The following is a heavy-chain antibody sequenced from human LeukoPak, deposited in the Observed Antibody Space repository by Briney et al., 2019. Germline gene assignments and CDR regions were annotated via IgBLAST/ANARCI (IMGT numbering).Heavy chain of an antibody. Sequence: GGFLRLSCAASGFTFSSYAESWVRQARGKGLEWVSTVRGSGDRTYYADSVKGRFTISRDNSKNTLYLQMNSLRGEDTAIYYCAKDPRPAAGVGIYYFDYWGQGTLVTVSS. J-gene: IGHJ4*02. V-gene: IGHV3-23*01. CDR3: AKDPRPAAGVGIYYFDY. CDR1: GFTFSSYA. D-gene: IGHD2-8*02. CDR2: VRGSGDRT.